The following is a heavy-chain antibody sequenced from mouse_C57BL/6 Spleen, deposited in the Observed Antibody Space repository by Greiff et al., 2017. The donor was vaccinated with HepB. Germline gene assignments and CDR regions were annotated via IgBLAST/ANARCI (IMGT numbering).Heavy chain of an antibody. CDR1: GYTFTSYW. J-gene: IGHJ3*01. D-gene: IGHD2-4*01. V-gene: IGHV1-50*01. CDR2: LDPSDSYT. CDR3: ARGIYYDYDRDWFAY. Sequence: VQLQQPGAELVKPGASVKLSCKASGYTFTSYWMQWVKQRPGQGLEWIGELDPSDSYTNYNQKFKGKATLTVDTSSSTAYMQLSSLTSEDSAVYYCARGIYYDYDRDWFAYWGQGTLVTVSA.